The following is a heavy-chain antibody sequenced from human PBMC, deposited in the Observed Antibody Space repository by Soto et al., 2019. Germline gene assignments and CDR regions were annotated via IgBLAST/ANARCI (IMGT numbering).Heavy chain of an antibody. CDR1: GGSISSSNYY. Sequence: QLQLQESGPGLVKPSETLSLTCTVSGGSISSSNYYWGWIRQPPGKGLECIGSIYVSGSTYYHPSFNSRVTMSVVTSKNQLSLKRSSVIAADAAVYYCARHQTVTSSGFDYWGQGTLVSVSS. CDR2: IYVSGST. J-gene: IGHJ4*02. CDR3: ARHQTVTSSGFDY. D-gene: IGHD4-17*01. V-gene: IGHV4-39*01.